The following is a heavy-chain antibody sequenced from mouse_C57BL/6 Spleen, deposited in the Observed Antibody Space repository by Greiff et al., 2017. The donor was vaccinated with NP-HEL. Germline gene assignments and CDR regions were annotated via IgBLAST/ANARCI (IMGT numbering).Heavy chain of an antibody. CDR2: ISYDGSN. D-gene: IGHD1-2*01. CDR3: AREGGNYYGLYYFDY. V-gene: IGHV3-6*01. Sequence: VQLKESGPGLVKPSQSLSLTCSVTGYSITSGYYWNWIRQFPGNKLEWMGYISYDGSNNYNPSLKNRISITRDTSKNQFFLKLNSVTTEDTATYYCAREGGNYYGLYYFDYWGQGTTLTVSS. J-gene: IGHJ2*01. CDR1: GYSITSGYY.